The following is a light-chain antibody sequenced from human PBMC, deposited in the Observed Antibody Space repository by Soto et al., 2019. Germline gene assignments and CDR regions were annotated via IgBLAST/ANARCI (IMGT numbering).Light chain of an antibody. J-gene: IGKJ1*01. CDR2: AAS. CDR3: QKYDNAPET. V-gene: IGKV1-27*01. CDR1: QGISSY. Sequence: DIPMTQSPSSLSASVGDRVTITCRASQGISSYLAWYQQQPGKAPKVLIYAASTLQSGVPSRFSGSGSGTDFTLTISSLQPEDVATYYCQKYDNAPETFGQGTKVEIK.